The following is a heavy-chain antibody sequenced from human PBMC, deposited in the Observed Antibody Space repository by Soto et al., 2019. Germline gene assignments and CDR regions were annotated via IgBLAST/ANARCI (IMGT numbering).Heavy chain of an antibody. CDR1: GYSFTSYG. Sequence: ASVKVSGKASGYSFTSYGITWVRQAPGQGLEWMGWISVYNGNTNYAQKFQGRVTMTTDTSTSAAYMELRSLRSDDTAVYYCARDNELFDYWGQGTLVTVSS. CDR3: ARDNELFDY. D-gene: IGHD1-1*01. CDR2: ISVYNGNT. V-gene: IGHV1-18*01. J-gene: IGHJ4*02.